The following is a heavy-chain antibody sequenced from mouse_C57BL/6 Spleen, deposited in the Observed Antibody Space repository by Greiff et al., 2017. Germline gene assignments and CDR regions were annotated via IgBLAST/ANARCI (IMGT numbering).Heavy chain of an antibody. D-gene: IGHD2-5*01. J-gene: IGHJ2*01. V-gene: IGHV5-17*01. Sequence: EVQRVESGGGLVKPGGSLKLSCAASGFTFSDYGMHWVRQAPEKGLEWVAYISSGRSTIYYADTVKGRFTISRDNAKNTLFLQMTSRRSEDTAMYYCARGSNYGYFDYWGQGTTLTVAS. CDR1: GFTFSDYG. CDR3: ARGSNYGYFDY. CDR2: ISSGRSTI.